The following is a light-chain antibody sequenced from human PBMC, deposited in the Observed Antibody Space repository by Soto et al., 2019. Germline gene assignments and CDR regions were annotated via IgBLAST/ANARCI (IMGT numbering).Light chain of an antibody. J-gene: IGLJ1*01. CDR3: QSYDSSLSGFYV. V-gene: IGLV1-40*01. CDR1: SSNIGAGYD. Sequence: QSVLTQPPSVSGAPGQRVTTSCTGSSSNIGAGYDVHWYQQLPGTAPKLLIYANNNRPSGVPDRFSGSKSGTSASLAITGLQAEDEADYYCQSYDSSLSGFYVFGTGTKVTVL. CDR2: ANN.